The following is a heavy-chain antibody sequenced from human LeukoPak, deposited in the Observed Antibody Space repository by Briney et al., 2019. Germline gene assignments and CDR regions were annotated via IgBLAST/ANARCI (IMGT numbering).Heavy chain of an antibody. CDR2: IYYSGISENT. V-gene: IGHV4-59*01. CDR3: ARSPRFGSGSYSIDY. CDR1: GFTFSSYS. J-gene: IGHJ4*02. D-gene: IGHD3-10*01. Sequence: QPGGSLRLSCAASGFTFSSYSMNWIRQPPGKGLEGIGYIYYSGISENTNYNPSLKSRVTISLDTSENQFSLKLSSVTAADASVYYCARSPRFGSGSYSIDYWGQGTLVTVSS.